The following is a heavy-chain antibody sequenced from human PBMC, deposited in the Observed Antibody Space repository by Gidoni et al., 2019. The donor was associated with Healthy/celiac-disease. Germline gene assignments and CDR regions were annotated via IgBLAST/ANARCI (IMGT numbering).Heavy chain of an antibody. Sequence: EVQLVESGGGLVKPGGSLRLSCAASGFTFSNAWMSWVRQAPGKGLEWVGRIKSKTDGGTTDYAAPVKGRFTISRDDSKNTLYLQMNSLKTEDTAVYYCTTADERWLVFSYFQHWGQGTLVTVSS. CDR3: TTADERWLVFSYFQH. J-gene: IGHJ1*01. D-gene: IGHD6-19*01. V-gene: IGHV3-15*01. CDR1: GFTFSNAW. CDR2: IKSKTDGGTT.